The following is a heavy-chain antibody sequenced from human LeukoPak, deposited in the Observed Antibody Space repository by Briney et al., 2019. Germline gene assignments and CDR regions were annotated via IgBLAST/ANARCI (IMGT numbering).Heavy chain of an antibody. D-gene: IGHD3-10*01. CDR1: GGSFSGYY. CDR2: INHSGST. CDR3: ARGERSWFGVYFDY. Sequence: PSETLSLTCAVYGGSFSGYYWSWIRQPPGKGLEWIGEINHSGSTNYNPSLKSRVTISVDTSKNQFSLKLSSVTAADTAVYYCARGERSWFGVYFDYWGQGTLVTVSS. J-gene: IGHJ4*02. V-gene: IGHV4-34*01.